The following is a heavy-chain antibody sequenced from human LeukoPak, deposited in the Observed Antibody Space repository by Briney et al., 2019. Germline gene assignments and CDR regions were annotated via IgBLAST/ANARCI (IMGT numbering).Heavy chain of an antibody. CDR1: GFTFSSYG. J-gene: IGHJ5*02. CDR2: ISGSGGST. D-gene: IGHD3-22*01. Sequence: GGSLRLSCAASGFTFSSYGMSWVRQAPGKGLEWVSAISGSGGSTYYADSVKGRFTISRDNAKNSLYLQMNSLRAEDTALYYCAKDRNSGYYGSNWFDPWGQGTLVTVSS. V-gene: IGHV3-23*01. CDR3: AKDRNSGYYGSNWFDP.